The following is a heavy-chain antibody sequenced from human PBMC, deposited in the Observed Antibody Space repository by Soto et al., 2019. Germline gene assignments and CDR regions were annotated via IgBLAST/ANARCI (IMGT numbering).Heavy chain of an antibody. V-gene: IGHV1-18*01. CDR1: GYTFTSYG. J-gene: IGHJ2*01. CDR2: ISAYNGNT. D-gene: IGHD3-3*01. Sequence: GASVKVSCKASGYTFTSYGISWVRQAPGQELEWMGWISAYNGNTNYAQKLQGRVTMTTDTSTSTAYMELRSLRSDDTAVYYCARVEDFWSGYSYWYFDLWGRGTLVTVSS. CDR3: ARVEDFWSGYSYWYFDL.